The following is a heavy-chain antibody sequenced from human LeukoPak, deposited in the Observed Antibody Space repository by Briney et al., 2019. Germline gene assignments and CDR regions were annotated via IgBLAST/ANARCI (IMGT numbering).Heavy chain of an antibody. Sequence: GGSLRLSCAASGFTFRNYVIHWVRKAPGKGLEWVAVTSSDLNVKLYADSVKGRFTISRDNSRSTLYLQMNSLRPEDMAIYYCAREGYYGSGSPPSLYFDYWGQGTLVTVSS. V-gene: IGHV3-30-3*01. CDR3: AREGYYGSGSPPSLYFDY. CDR1: GFTFRNYV. CDR2: TSSDLNVK. J-gene: IGHJ4*02. D-gene: IGHD3-10*01.